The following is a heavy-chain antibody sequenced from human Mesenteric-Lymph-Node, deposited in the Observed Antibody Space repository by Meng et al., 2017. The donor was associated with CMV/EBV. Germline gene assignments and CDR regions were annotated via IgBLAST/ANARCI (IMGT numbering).Heavy chain of an antibody. CDR3: ARGPSQYDYGNSGYSDY. CDR2: INHSGST. Sequence: GSLRLSCAVYGGSFSGYYWSWIRQPPGKGLEWIGEINHSGSTNYNPSLKSRVTISVDTSKNQFSLKLRSVTAADTAEYYCARGPSQYDYGNSGYSDYWGQGTLVTVSS. J-gene: IGHJ4*02. V-gene: IGHV4-34*01. CDR1: GGSFSGYY. D-gene: IGHD3-22*01.